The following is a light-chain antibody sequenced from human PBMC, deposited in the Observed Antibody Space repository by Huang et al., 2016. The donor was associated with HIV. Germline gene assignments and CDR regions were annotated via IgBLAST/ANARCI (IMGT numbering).Light chain of an antibody. CDR2: GAS. CDR3: QQHGTSPSIT. CDR1: LSVTSSF. V-gene: IGKV3-20*01. J-gene: IGKJ5*01. Sequence: ETVLTQSPGTLSLSPGERATLSCRASLSVTSSFLVWYQQKPGQAPRLLIYGASSRATGIPDRFSGSVSGTDFTLTISRLEPEDFAVYYCQQHGTSPSITFGQGTRLEIK.